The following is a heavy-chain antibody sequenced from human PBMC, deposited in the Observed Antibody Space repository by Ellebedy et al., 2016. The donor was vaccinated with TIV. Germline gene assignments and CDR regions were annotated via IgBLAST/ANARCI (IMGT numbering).Heavy chain of an antibody. Sequence: ASVKVSCKASGYTFTSYYMHWVRQAPGQGLEWMGIINPSGGSTSYAQKFQGRVTMTRDTSTSTVYMELSSLRSEDTAVYYCARGTKDYGDYDGYYYYGMDVWGQGTTVTVSS. D-gene: IGHD4-17*01. CDR2: INPSGGST. V-gene: IGHV1-46*01. CDR3: ARGTKDYGDYDGYYYYGMDV. J-gene: IGHJ6*02. CDR1: GYTFTSYY.